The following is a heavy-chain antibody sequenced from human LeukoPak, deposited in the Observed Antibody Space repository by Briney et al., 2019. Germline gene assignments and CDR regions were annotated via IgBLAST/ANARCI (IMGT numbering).Heavy chain of an antibody. CDR2: IYYSGST. Sequence: PSQTLSLTCTVSGGSLSSYYWSWIRQPPGKGLEWIGYIYYSGSTNYNPSLKSRVTISVDTSKNQFSLKLSSVTAADTAVYYCARVNGYYYFDYWGQGTLVTVSS. D-gene: IGHD2-8*01. CDR3: ARVNGYYYFDY. CDR1: GGSLSSYY. V-gene: IGHV4-59*01. J-gene: IGHJ4*02.